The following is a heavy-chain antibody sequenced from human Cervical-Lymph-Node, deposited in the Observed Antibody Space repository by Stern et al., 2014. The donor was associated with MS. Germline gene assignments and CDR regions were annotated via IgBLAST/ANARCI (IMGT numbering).Heavy chain of an antibody. CDR2: IYYSGRT. J-gene: IGHJ5*02. CDR1: GGSISSGNYY. V-gene: IGHV4-31*03. CDR3: ARVGGTPVVPAANGWFAP. Sequence: VQLVESGPGLVKPSQTLSLTCSVSGGSISSGNYYWSWIRQHPGKGLEWIGYIYYSGRTYYNPSLKSRITISVDTSKNQLSLKLSSVTAADTAVYYCARVGGTPVVPAANGWFAPWGQGTLVTVSS. D-gene: IGHD2-2*01.